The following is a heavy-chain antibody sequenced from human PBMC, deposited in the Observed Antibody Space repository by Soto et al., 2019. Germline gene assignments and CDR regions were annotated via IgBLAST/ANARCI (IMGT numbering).Heavy chain of an antibody. Sequence: GGSLRLSCAASGFTFSSYSMNWVRQAPGKGLEWVSSISSSSSYIYYADSVKGRFTISRDNAKNSLYLQMNSLRAEDTAVYYCASRGFKQWLPTIDDYWGQGTLVTVSA. CDR3: ASRGFKQWLPTIDDY. CDR2: ISSSSSYI. D-gene: IGHD6-19*01. V-gene: IGHV3-21*01. CDR1: GFTFSSYS. J-gene: IGHJ4*02.